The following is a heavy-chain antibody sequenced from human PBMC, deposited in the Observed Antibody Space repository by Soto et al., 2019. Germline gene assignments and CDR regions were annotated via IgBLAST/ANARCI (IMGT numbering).Heavy chain of an antibody. V-gene: IGHV2-5*01. CDR2: IYWNDDK. J-gene: IGHJ3*01. CDR3: VFGLSALPVFVFAF. Sequence: SGPTLVNPTQTLTLTCTLSGISLSTSGVGLGWIRQTPGKALEWLALIYWNDDKHYSPSLKSRLTITKDTSKNQAVLTMTNMDPVDTATYYCVFGLSALPVFVFAFWSRGTVVTVSS. D-gene: IGHD6-6*01. CDR1: GISLSTSGVG.